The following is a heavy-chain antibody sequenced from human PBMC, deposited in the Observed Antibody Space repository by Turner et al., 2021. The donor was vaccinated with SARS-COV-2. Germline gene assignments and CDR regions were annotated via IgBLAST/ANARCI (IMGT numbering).Heavy chain of an antibody. Sequence: QVPLVQSGAEVKKPGASVKVSCKISGYTLTELSMYWVRQAPGKGLEWMGGFDPEDGETIYGQNFQGRVTMTDDTSTDTAYMELSSLRSEDTAVYFCATGYQLRVNWFDPWGQGTLVTVSS. J-gene: IGHJ5*02. CDR2: FDPEDGET. CDR3: ATGYQLRVNWFDP. CDR1: GYTLTELS. D-gene: IGHD2-2*01. V-gene: IGHV1-24*01.